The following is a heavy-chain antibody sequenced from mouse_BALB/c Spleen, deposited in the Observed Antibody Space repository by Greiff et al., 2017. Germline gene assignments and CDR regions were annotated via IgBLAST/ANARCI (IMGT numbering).Heavy chain of an antibody. Sequence: QVQLQQPGAELVKPGASVKLSCKASGYTFTSYWMHWVKQRPGQGLEWIGEINPSNGRTNYNEKFKSKATLTVDKSSSTAYMQLSSLTSEDSAVYYCAKSYGNLYYFDYWGQGTTLTVSS. V-gene: IGHV1S81*02. CDR1: GYTFTSYW. J-gene: IGHJ2*01. D-gene: IGHD2-10*02. CDR2: INPSNGRT. CDR3: AKSYGNLYYFDY.